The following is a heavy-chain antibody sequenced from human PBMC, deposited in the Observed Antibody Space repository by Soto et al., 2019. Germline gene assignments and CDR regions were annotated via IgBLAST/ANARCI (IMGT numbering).Heavy chain of an antibody. CDR3: ATNYGSGSAHFDN. Sequence: QVQLVQSGAEVKTPGSSVKVSCTASGDTFNFYTLSWVRQAPGQGLEWMGRIIPMLGMSNYAQKFQGRVPMIADKSTSTAYMGLSSLRSEDTALYYCATNYGSGSAHFDNWGQGTLVTVSS. D-gene: IGHD3-10*01. J-gene: IGHJ4*02. CDR2: IIPMLGMS. CDR1: GDTFNFYT. V-gene: IGHV1-69*02.